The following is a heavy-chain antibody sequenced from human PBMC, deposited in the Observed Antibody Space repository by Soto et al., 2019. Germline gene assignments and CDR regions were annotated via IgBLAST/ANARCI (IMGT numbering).Heavy chain of an antibody. J-gene: IGHJ3*02. D-gene: IGHD3-3*01. CDR2: ISAYNGNT. V-gene: IGHV1-18*01. Sequence: ASVKVSCKASGYTFTSYGISWVRQAPGQGLEWMGWISAYNGNTNYAQKLQGRVTMTTDTSTSTAYMELRSLRSDDTAVYYCAGVLRFLEWLPTHDAFDIWGQGTMVTLSS. CDR3: AGVLRFLEWLPTHDAFDI. CDR1: GYTFTSYG.